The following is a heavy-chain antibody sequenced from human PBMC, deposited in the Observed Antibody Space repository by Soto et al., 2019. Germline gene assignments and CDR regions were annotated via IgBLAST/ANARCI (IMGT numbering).Heavy chain of an antibody. J-gene: IGHJ5*02. V-gene: IGHV1-69*13. CDR2: IIPIFGTP. CDR1: GGTFSDYG. Sequence: GASVKVSCKASGGTFSDYGINWVRQAPGQGLEWMGGIIPIFGTPNYAQNFQARVTITADESTSTVYMELSSLSSEDTAVYYCARGWDHYDASGLLTWFDPWCQGTLVTVS. CDR3: ARGWDHYDASGLLTWFDP. D-gene: IGHD3-22*01.